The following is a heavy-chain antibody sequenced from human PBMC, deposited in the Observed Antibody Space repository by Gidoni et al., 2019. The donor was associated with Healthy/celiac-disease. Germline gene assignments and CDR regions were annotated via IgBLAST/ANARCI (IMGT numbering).Heavy chain of an antibody. V-gene: IGHV3-30*04. CDR2: ISYDGSNK. D-gene: IGHD1-1*01. CDR3: ARDRFPPPLEPGTPGPGGAFDI. Sequence: QVQLVESGGGVVEPGRSLRLSCAASGFTFSSYAMPWVRQAPGKGLEWVSVISYDGSNKYYADSMKGRFTISKDNSKNTLYLQMNSLRAEDTAVYYCARDRFPPPLEPGTPGPGGAFDIWGQGTMVTVSS. J-gene: IGHJ3*02. CDR1: GFTFSSYA.